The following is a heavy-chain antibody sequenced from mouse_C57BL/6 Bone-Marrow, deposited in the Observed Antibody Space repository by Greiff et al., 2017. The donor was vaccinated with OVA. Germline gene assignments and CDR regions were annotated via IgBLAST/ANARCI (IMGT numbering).Heavy chain of an antibody. CDR3: ARSGALRQGYFDY. V-gene: IGHV1-26*01. Sequence: EVQLQQSGPELVKPGASVKISCKASGYTFTDYYMNWVKQSHGKSLEWIGDINPNNGGTSYNQKFKGKATLTVDKSSSTAYMELRSLTSEDSAVYYCARSGALRQGYFDYWGQGTTLTVSS. J-gene: IGHJ2*01. CDR1: GYTFTDYY. D-gene: IGHD1-1*01. CDR2: INPNNGGT.